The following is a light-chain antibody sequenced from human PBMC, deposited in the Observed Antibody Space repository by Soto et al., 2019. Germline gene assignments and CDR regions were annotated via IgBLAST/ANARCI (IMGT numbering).Light chain of an antibody. J-gene: IGKJ3*01. CDR2: RAS. V-gene: IGKV3-11*01. CDR3: QQSSNGAT. Sequence: EIVLSQSPATLSLSPGERATLSCRASQSVGSTLAWYQQQPGQAPRLLIVRASDSPTAIPDRFSGSGCGTDFTLTISSLEPEDFAVYYCQQSSNGATFGPGTKVAIK. CDR1: QSVGST.